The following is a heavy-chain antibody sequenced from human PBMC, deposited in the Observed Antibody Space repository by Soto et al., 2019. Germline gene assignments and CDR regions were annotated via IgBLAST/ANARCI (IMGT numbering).Heavy chain of an antibody. J-gene: IGHJ4*02. Sequence: VGSVRLSCAASGFTFSNAWMSWVRQAPGKGLEWVGRIKSKTDGGTTDYAAPVKGRSTISRDDSKNTLYLQMNSLKTEDTAVYYCTTDRTGYYDSSGYHPIGYWGQGTLVTVSS. D-gene: IGHD3-22*01. V-gene: IGHV3-15*01. CDR1: GFTFSNAW. CDR3: TTDRTGYYDSSGYHPIGY. CDR2: IKSKTDGGTT.